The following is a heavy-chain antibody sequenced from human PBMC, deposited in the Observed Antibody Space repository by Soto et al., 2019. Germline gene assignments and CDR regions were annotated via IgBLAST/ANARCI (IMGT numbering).Heavy chain of an antibody. Sequence: PSETLSLTCAVYGGSFSGYFWSWIRQPPGKGLEWIGEINHSGSTNYNPSLKSRVTISVDTSKNQFSLKLSSVTAADTAVYYCAAERGYSYGYFLDYWGQGTLVTVSS. CDR1: GGSFSGYF. CDR2: INHSGST. D-gene: IGHD5-18*01. V-gene: IGHV4-34*01. J-gene: IGHJ4*02. CDR3: AAERGYSYGYFLDY.